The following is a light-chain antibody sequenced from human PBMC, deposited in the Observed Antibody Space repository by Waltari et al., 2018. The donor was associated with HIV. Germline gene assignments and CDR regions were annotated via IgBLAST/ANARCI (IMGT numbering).Light chain of an antibody. V-gene: IGLV2-8*01. CDR1: SSDVGGSNH. CDR3: SSYAGSNNFVV. J-gene: IGLJ2*01. CDR2: EVS. Sequence: QSALTQPHSASGSPVESVTLSCTGTSSDVGGSNHVSCYQQPPCQAPNLMIYEVSNRPSGVPDRFSGSKSGNTASLTVSGLQAEDEADYYCSSYAGSNNFVVFGGGTKLTVL.